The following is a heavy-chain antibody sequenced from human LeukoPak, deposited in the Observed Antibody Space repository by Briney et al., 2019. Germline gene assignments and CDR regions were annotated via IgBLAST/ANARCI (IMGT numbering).Heavy chain of an antibody. CDR2: IYYSGST. D-gene: IGHD3-10*01. V-gene: IGHV4-31*03. Sequence: SQTLSLTCTVSGGSISSGGYYWSWIRQHPGKGLEWIGYIYYSGSTYYNPSLKSRVTISVDTSKNQFSLKLSSVTAADTAVYYCGRDLHYSGSYSGWIDPWGQGTLVTVSS. CDR3: GRDLHYSGSYSGWIDP. J-gene: IGHJ5*02. CDR1: GGSISSGGYY.